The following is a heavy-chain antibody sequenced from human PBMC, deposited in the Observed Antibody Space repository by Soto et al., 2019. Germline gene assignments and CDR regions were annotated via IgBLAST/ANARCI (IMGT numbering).Heavy chain of an antibody. V-gene: IGHV4-30-2*01. J-gene: IGHJ4*02. Sequence: QLQLQESGSGLVKPSQTLSLTCAVSGGSISSGGYSWSWIRQPPGKGLEWIGYIYHSGSTYYNPSLKSRXXIXVVXSKNQFSLKLSSVTAADTAVYYCARGPSRTGYFDYWGQGTLVTVSS. CDR2: IYHSGST. CDR1: GGSISSGGYS. CDR3: ARGPSRTGYFDY. D-gene: IGHD6-13*01.